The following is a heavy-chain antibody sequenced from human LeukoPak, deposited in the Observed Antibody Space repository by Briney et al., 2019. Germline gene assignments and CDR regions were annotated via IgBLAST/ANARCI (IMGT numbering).Heavy chain of an antibody. CDR3: ARGGPTTTYHYDSSGYYYDY. CDR1: GGSFSGYY. V-gene: IGHV4-34*01. CDR2: INHSGST. Sequence: SETLSLTCAVYGGSFSGYYWSWIRQPPGKGLEWIGEINHSGSTNYNPSLKSRVTISVDTSKNQFSLKLSSVTAADTAVYYCARGGPTTTYHYDSSGYYYDYWGQGTLVTVSS. D-gene: IGHD3-22*01. J-gene: IGHJ4*02.